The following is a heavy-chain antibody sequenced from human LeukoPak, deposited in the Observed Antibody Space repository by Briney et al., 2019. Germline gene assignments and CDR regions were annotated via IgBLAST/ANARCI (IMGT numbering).Heavy chain of an antibody. V-gene: IGHV1-8*01. Sequence: ASVKVSCKASGYTFTSYDINWVRQATGQGLEWMGWMNPNSGNTGYAQKFQGRVTMTRNTSMSTAYMELSSLRSEDTAVYYCARLYSSWYDYYYYMDVWGKGTTVTISS. J-gene: IGHJ6*03. CDR2: MNPNSGNT. CDR1: GYTFTSYD. CDR3: ARLYSSWYDYYYYMDV. D-gene: IGHD6-13*01.